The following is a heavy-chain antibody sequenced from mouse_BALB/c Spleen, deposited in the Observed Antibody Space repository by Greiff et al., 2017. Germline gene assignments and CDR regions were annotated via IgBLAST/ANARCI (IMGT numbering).Heavy chain of an antibody. Sequence: VMLVESGGGLVKPGGSLKLSCAASGFTFSSYAMSWVRQTPEKRLEWVASISSGGGSTYYPDTVKGRFTISRDNAKNTLYLQMSSLKSEDTAMYYCARVYYDYDGFAYWGQGTLVTVSA. CDR3: ARVYYDYDGFAY. CDR1: GFTFSSYA. V-gene: IGHV5-12-1*01. J-gene: IGHJ3*01. CDR2: ISSGGGST. D-gene: IGHD2-4*01.